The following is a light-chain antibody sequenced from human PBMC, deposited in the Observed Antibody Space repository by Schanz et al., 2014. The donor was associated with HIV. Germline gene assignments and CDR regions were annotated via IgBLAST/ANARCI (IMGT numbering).Light chain of an antibody. CDR3: CSYAGSATVV. V-gene: IGLV2-23*02. J-gene: IGLJ2*01. CDR2: DVT. Sequence: QSALTQPASVSGSPGQSVTISCTGTSSDVGSDDRVSWYQQYPGKAPKLIIYDVTIRPSGVSNRFSGSKSGNTASLAISGLQAEDDADYHCCSYAGSATVVFGGGTKLTVL. CDR1: SSDVGSDDR.